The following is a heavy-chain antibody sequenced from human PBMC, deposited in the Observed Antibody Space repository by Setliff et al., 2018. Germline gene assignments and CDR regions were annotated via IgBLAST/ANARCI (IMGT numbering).Heavy chain of an antibody. V-gene: IGHV4-59*01. Sequence: SETLSLTCTVSGASITSYYWSWIRQPPGKGQEWIGHISYSGSINYNPSLKSRVTISVDTSKNQFSLKLNSVTAADTAVYYCARDQEGSGSWGQGTLVTVSS. CDR3: ARDQEGSGS. CDR2: ISYSGSI. J-gene: IGHJ4*02. D-gene: IGHD3-10*01. CDR1: GASITSYY.